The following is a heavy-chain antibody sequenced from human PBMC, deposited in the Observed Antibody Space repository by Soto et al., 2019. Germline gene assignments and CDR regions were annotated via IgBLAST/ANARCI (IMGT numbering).Heavy chain of an antibody. CDR2: INHSGST. V-gene: IGHV4-34*01. CDR1: GGSFSGYY. CDR3: ARGRNLPKRAPDY. Sequence: QVQLQQWGAGLLKPSETLSLTCAVYGGSFSGYYWSWIRQPPGKGLEWIGEINHSGSTNYNPSLKSRVTISXDXXKTQFSLKLSSVTAADTAVYYCARGRNLPKRAPDYWGQGTLVTVSS. J-gene: IGHJ4*02.